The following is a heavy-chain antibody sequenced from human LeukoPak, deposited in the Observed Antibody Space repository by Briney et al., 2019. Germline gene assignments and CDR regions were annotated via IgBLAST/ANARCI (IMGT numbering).Heavy chain of an antibody. V-gene: IGHV3-23*01. CDR2: ISGSGGST. J-gene: IGHJ4*02. Sequence: GGSLRLSCAASGFTFSSYAMSWVRQAPGKGLEWVSAISGSGGSTYYADSVKGRFTISRDNSKNTLHLQMNSLRAEDTAVYYCAKDHYDFWSGYYGIDYWGQGTLVTVSS. CDR1: GFTFSSYA. CDR3: AKDHYDFWSGYYGIDY. D-gene: IGHD3-3*01.